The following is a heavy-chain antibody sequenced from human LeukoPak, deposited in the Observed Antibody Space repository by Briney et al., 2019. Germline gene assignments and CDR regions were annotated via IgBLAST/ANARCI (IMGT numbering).Heavy chain of an antibody. D-gene: IGHD6-13*01. CDR2: ISGSGGST. J-gene: IGHJ4*02. CDR1: GFTFGSYA. Sequence: GGSLRLSCAASGFTFGSYAMSWVRQAPGKGLEWVSAISGSGGSTYYADSVKGRFTISRDNSKNTLYLQMNSLRAEDTAVYYCAKDRAAAGTGGNFDYWGQGTLVTVSS. CDR3: AKDRAAAGTGGNFDY. V-gene: IGHV3-23*01.